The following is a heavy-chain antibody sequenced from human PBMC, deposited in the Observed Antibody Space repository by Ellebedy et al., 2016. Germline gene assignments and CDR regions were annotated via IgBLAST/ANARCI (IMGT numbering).Heavy chain of an antibody. CDR3: AGGPDDASSFFFEL. CDR2: ITPGGRSE. CDR1: GFTFADYS. V-gene: IGHV3-11*01. Sequence: GGSLRLXCAASGFTFADYSMSWIRQAPGKGLEWISHITPGGRSEFFAASMKGRFTVSRDDAKNSLFLQMNSLRAEDTAVYFCAGGPDDASSFFFELWGRGTLVTVSS. D-gene: IGHD3-16*01. J-gene: IGHJ4*02.